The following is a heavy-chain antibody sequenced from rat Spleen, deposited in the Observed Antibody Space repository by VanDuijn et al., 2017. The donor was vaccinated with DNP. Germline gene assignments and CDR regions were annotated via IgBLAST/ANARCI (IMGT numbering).Heavy chain of an antibody. D-gene: IGHD4-3*01. CDR2: IIYDGSRT. V-gene: IGHV5S10*01. CDR3: ATSGLRTFDY. Sequence: EVQLVESGGGLVQPGRSLKLSCAASGFTFSDHNMAWVRQAPKKGLEWVATIIYDGSRTYYRDAVKGRFTISRDNAKSTLYLQMDSLRSEDTATYYCATSGLRTFDYWGQGVMVTVSS. J-gene: IGHJ2*01. CDR1: GFTFSDHN.